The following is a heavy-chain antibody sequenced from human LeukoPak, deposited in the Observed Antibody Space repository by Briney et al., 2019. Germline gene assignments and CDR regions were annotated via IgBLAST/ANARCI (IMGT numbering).Heavy chain of an antibody. D-gene: IGHD4-17*01. Sequence: SETLSLTCTVSGGSISNYYWSWIRQPPGKGLEWIGYIYYSGSTNYNPPLKSRVTISVDTSKNQFSLKLSSVTAADTAVYYCARGDYGDYTYYYYGMDVWGQGTTVTVSS. V-gene: IGHV4-59*01. CDR1: GGSISNYY. J-gene: IGHJ6*02. CDR3: ARGDYGDYTYYYYGMDV. CDR2: IYYSGST.